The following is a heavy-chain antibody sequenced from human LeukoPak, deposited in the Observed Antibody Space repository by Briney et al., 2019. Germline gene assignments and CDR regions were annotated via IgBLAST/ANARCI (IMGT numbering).Heavy chain of an antibody. CDR1: GGSFSGYY. CDR2: INHSGST. Sequence: SETLSLTCAVYGGSFSGYYWSLIRQPPGKGLEWIGEINHSGSTNYNPSLKSRVTISVDTSKNQFSLKLSSVTAADTAVYYCARFPGRAAAGDYWGQGTLVTVSS. J-gene: IGHJ4*02. D-gene: IGHD6-13*01. V-gene: IGHV4-34*01. CDR3: ARFPGRAAAGDY.